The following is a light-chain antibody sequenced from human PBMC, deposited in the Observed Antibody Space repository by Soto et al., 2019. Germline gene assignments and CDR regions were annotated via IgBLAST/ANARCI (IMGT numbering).Light chain of an antibody. J-gene: IGKJ1*01. CDR3: QQSYSTPPM. CDR2: AAS. V-gene: IGKV1-39*01. Sequence: DIQMTQSPSSLSASVGDRVTITCRASQSISSYLNWYQQKPGKAPKLLIYAASSLQSGVPSRFSGSGSGTDFPLTISSLQREDFATYYCQQSYSTPPMFGQGTKVEIK. CDR1: QSISSY.